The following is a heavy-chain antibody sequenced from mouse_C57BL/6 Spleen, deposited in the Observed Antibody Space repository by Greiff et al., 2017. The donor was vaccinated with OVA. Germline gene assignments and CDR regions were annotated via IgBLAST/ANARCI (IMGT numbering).Heavy chain of an antibody. V-gene: IGHV5-16*01. CDR1: GFTFSDYY. CDR2: INYDGSST. CDR3: AREKDSSGLDY. J-gene: IGHJ2*01. Sequence: EVKVVESEGGLVQPGSSMKLSCTASGFTFSDYYMAWVRQVPEKGLEWVANINYDGSSTYYLDSLKSRFIISRDNAKNILYLQMSSLKSEDTATYYCAREKDSSGLDYWGQGTTLTVSS. D-gene: IGHD3-2*02.